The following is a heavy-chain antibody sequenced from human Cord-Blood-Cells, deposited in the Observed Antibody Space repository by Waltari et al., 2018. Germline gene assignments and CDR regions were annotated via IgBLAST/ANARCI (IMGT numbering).Heavy chain of an antibody. Sequence: QVQLQESGPGLVKPSETLSLTCTVSGGSISSYYWSWIRQPAGKGLEWIGRISTSGRTNYNPALKSRVTMAVDTAKNQFSLKLSSVTAADTAVYYCARVQGSSSWFDYWGQGTLVTVSS. D-gene: IGHD6-13*01. CDR1: GGSISSYY. CDR3: ARVQGSSSWFDY. J-gene: IGHJ4*02. CDR2: ISTSGRT. V-gene: IGHV4-4*07.